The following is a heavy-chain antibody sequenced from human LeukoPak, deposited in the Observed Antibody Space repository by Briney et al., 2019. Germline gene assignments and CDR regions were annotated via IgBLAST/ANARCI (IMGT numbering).Heavy chain of an antibody. CDR2: IYTSGST. CDR1: GGSFSGYY. CDR3: ARDRDSSGWHKYNWFDP. D-gene: IGHD6-19*01. Sequence: SETLSLTCAVYGGSFSGYYWSWIRQPAGKGLEWIGRIYTSGSTNYNPSLKSRVTMSVDTSKNQFSLKLSSVTAADTAVYYCARDRDSSGWHKYNWFDPWGQGTLVTVSS. V-gene: IGHV4-4*07. J-gene: IGHJ5*02.